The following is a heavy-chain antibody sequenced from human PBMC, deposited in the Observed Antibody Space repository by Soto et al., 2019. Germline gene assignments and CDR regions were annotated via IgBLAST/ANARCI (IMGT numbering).Heavy chain of an antibody. CDR1: GGTFSSYT. J-gene: IGHJ4*02. CDR3: ARGEGIWYFDY. Sequence: SVKVSCKASGGTFSSYTINWVRQAPGQGLEWMGRIIPILGIANYAQKFQGRVTITADKSASTAYMELSSLRSEDTAVYYCARGEGIWYFDYRAQRTPVIVSA. V-gene: IGHV1-69*02. CDR2: IIPILGIA.